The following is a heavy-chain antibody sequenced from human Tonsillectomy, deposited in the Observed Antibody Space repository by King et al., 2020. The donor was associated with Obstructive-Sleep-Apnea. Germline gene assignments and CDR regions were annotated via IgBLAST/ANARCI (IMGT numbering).Heavy chain of an antibody. CDR3: AKDIDYDILTGYSPQDAFDI. J-gene: IGHJ3*02. D-gene: IGHD3-9*01. V-gene: IGHV3-9*01. CDR1: GFTFDDYA. Sequence: VQLVESGGGLVQPGRSLRLSCAASGFTFDDYAMHWVRQAPGKGLEWGSGISWNSGSIGYSDSVKGRFTISIDNAKNSLDLQMNSLRAEDTALYYCAKDIDYDILTGYSPQDAFDIWGQGTMVTVSS. CDR2: ISWNSGSI.